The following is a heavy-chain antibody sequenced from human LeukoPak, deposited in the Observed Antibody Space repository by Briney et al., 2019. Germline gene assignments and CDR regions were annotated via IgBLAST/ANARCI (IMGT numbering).Heavy chain of an antibody. J-gene: IGHJ4*02. CDR3: ARVAVPGTYDY. CDR2: ITLDGIST. D-gene: IGHD6-19*01. V-gene: IGHV3-64*01. CDR1: GFTFSSYW. Sequence: GGSLRLSCVASGFTFSSYWMHWVRQAPGKGLEYVSAITLDGISTYYANSVKGRFTISRDNSKNTLYLQMGSLRAEDKAVYYCARVAVPGTYDYWGQGTLVTVSS.